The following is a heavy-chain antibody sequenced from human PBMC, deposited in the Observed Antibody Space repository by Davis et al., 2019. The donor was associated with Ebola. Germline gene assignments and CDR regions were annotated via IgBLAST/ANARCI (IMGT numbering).Heavy chain of an antibody. CDR2: TYYNSKWYN. Sequence: HSQTLSLTCAISGDSVLSGAWNWIRQSPSRGLEWLGRTYYNSKWYNDYSVSVKSRITINPDTSKNQFSLQLTSVTPEDTAVYYCVRGWLRTKFDYWGQGTQVTVSS. CDR3: VRGWLRTKFDY. CDR1: GDSVLSGA. D-gene: IGHD1-1*01. V-gene: IGHV6-1*01. J-gene: IGHJ4*02.